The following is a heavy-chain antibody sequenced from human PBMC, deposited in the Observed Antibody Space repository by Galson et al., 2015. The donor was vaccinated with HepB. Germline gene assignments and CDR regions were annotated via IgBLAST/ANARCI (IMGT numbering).Heavy chain of an antibody. CDR3: ARSSCYYDRSGYQAFYGMDV. Sequence: SLRLSCAASGFTFDDCAMHWVRQAPGKGLEWVSDISWNSGTIGYADSVKGRFTISRDNAKNSLFLEMNSLRAEDTALYYCARSSCYYDRSGYQAFYGMDVWGQGTTVTVSS. V-gene: IGHV3-9*01. D-gene: IGHD3-22*01. CDR2: ISWNSGTI. CDR1: GFTFDDCA. J-gene: IGHJ6*02.